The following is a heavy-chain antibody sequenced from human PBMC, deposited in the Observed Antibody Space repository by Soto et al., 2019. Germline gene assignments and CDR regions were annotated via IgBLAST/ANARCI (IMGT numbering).Heavy chain of an antibody. V-gene: IGHV1-46*01. CDR1: GYTFTNYY. CDR3: ARGDNDY. CDR2: IHPDGGHT. J-gene: IGHJ4*02. Sequence: ASVKVSCKASGYTFTNYYVQWVRQAPGQGLEWLGVIHPDGGHTTYSQKFHDRVTMTRDTFTSTVYMELSSLRSEDTAVYYCARGDNDYWGQGTLVTVSS.